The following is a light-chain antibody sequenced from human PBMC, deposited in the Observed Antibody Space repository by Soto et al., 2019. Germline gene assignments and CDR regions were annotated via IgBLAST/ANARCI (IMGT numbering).Light chain of an antibody. CDR2: TAS. Sequence: DIPMTQSPSSVSASVGDRVTITCRASQGFSRWLAWYQQKPGQAPKLLIYTASSLQGGVPSRFSGSGSGTDFTLTISSLQPEDFATYYCQQANRFPLTFGQGTKVEI. CDR1: QGFSRW. CDR3: QQANRFPLT. V-gene: IGKV1D-12*01. J-gene: IGKJ1*01.